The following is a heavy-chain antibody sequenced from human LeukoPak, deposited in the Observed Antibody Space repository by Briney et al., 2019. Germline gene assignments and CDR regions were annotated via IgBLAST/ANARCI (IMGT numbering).Heavy chain of an antibody. D-gene: IGHD5-24*01. CDR3: ARLQQPWRMATKSYYYYYMDV. Sequence: GESLKISCKGSGYSFSSYWIGWVRQMPGKGLEWMGIIYPSDSDTRYSPSFQGQVTISADKSISTAYLQWSSLKASDTAMYYCARLQQPWRMATKSYYYYYMDVWGKGTTVTVSS. CDR2: IYPSDSDT. CDR1: GYSFSSYW. J-gene: IGHJ6*03. V-gene: IGHV5-51*01.